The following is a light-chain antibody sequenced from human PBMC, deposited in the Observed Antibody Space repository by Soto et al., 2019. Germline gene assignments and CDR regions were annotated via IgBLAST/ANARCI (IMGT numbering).Light chain of an antibody. CDR1: QDIVAY. Sequence: DIQLTQSPSSVSASLVDRVTITCGASQDIVAYLAWYQHKPGRAPELLIRAASTLQSGVPSRFSGSGSGTDFTLTINSLQPEDFATYYCQQAYSFPITFGQGTRLEIK. CDR3: QQAYSFPIT. CDR2: AAS. V-gene: IGKV1D-12*01. J-gene: IGKJ5*01.